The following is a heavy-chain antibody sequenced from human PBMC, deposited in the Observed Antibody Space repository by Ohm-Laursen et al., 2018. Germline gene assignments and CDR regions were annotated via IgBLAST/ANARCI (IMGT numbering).Heavy chain of an antibody. D-gene: IGHD6-19*01. Sequence: SETLSLTCAVYGGSFSGYYWSWIRQPPGKGLEWIGEINHSGSTNYNPSLKSRVTMSVDTSKNQFSLKLSSVTAADTAVYYCARGPSVAAFDYWGQGTLVTVSS. CDR3: ARGPSVAAFDY. V-gene: IGHV4-34*01. CDR1: GGSFSGYY. CDR2: INHSGST. J-gene: IGHJ4*02.